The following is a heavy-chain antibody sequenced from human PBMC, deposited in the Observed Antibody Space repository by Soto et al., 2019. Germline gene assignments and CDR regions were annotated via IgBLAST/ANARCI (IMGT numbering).Heavy chain of an antibody. Sequence: GGSLRLSCAASGFTFSSYSIYWVRQAPGKGLEWVSYISSSSSTIYYADSVKGRFTISRDNAKNSLYLQMNSLRAEDTAVYYCATYLRAYCGGDCWGDYFDYWGQGTLVTVSS. CDR2: ISSSSSTI. CDR1: GFTFSSYS. CDR3: ATYLRAYCGGDCWGDYFDY. D-gene: IGHD2-21*02. V-gene: IGHV3-48*01. J-gene: IGHJ4*02.